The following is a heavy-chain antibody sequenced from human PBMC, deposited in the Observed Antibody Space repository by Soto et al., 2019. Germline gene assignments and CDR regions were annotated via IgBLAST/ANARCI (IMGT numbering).Heavy chain of an antibody. Sequence: QVQLQESGPGLVKPSQTLSLTGSVSGGSLSSESYYWTWVLQHPGEGLEWIGCIYYSGNTYSTPSLRSRVTISLDTSKNQFSLKLTSVTAADTAVYYCARDKEYGGSGSCYRSLDSWGQGTLVTVSS. D-gene: IGHD2-15*01. J-gene: IGHJ4*02. CDR1: GGSLSSESYY. V-gene: IGHV4-31*03. CDR2: IYYSGNT. CDR3: ARDKEYGGSGSCYRSLDS.